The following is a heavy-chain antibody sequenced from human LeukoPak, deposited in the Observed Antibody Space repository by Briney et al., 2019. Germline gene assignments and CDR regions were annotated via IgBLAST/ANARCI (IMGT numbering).Heavy chain of an antibody. J-gene: IGHJ3*02. CDR3: ATATDFRRTDAFDI. Sequence: PGRSLRLSCAASGFTFSSYGMHWVRQAPGKGLEWVAVIWYDGSNKYYADSVKGRFTISRDNSKNTLYLQMNSLRAEGMAVYYCATATDFRRTDAFDIWGQGTMVTVSS. CDR1: GFTFSSYG. CDR2: IWYDGSNK. V-gene: IGHV3-33*01. D-gene: IGHD2/OR15-2a*01.